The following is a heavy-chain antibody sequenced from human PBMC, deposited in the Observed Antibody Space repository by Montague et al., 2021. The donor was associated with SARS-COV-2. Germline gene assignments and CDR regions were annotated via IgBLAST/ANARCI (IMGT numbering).Heavy chain of an antibody. CDR1: GGSLSGYY. D-gene: IGHD6-6*01. J-gene: IGHJ6*03. CDR2: INHSGST. CDR3: ARGVRQLGVRYYYYYIDV. Sequence: SETLSLTCAVYGGSLSGYYWSWIRQHPGKGLEWIGEINHSGSTNYNPSLKSRVTISMDTSKNQFSLKLSSVTAADTAVYYCARGVRQLGVRYYYYYIDVWDKGTTVTVSS. V-gene: IGHV4-34*01.